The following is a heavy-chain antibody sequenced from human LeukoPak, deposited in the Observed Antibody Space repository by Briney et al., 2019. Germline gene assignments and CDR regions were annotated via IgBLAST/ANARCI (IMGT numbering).Heavy chain of an antibody. CDR2: IYTGGNT. CDR3: ARGGVVTRFFDF. D-gene: IGHD3-3*01. J-gene: IGHJ4*02. CDR1: GFTVSSNY. V-gene: IGHV3-53*01. Sequence: GGSLRLSCAASGFTVSSNYMSWVRQAPGKGLECVSVIYTGGNTYYADSVKGRFIISRDTSKNTLYLQMNSLRAEDTAVYYCARGGVVTRFFDFWGQGALVTVFS.